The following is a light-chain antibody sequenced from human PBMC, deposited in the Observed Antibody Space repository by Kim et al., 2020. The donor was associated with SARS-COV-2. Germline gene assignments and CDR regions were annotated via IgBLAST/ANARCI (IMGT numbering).Light chain of an antibody. Sequence: SSELTQPPSVSVSPGQTASITCSGDKLGDKYACWYQQKPGQSPVLVIYQHNKGPSGIPERFSGSNSGNTATLTISGTQAMDEADYYCQAWDSSTVVFGGGTQLTVL. J-gene: IGLJ2*01. CDR3: QAWDSSTVV. V-gene: IGLV3-1*01. CDR2: QHN. CDR1: KLGDKY.